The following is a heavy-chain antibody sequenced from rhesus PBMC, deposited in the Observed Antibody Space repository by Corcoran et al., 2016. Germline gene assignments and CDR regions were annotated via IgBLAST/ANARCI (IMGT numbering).Heavy chain of an antibody. CDR1: GFTFSSYG. CDR2: IRSGGST. J-gene: IGHJ4*01. Sequence: QLGESGGGLAKPGGSLRLSCADSGFTFSSYGMHWVRQAPGKGLEWVSGIRSGGSTYYADSVKGRFTISRDNPKNTLSLQMNSLRAEDKAVYYCAKDLDYCSSSYCSSHYWGQGALVTVSS. CDR3: AKDLDYCSSSYCSSHY. V-gene: IGHV3-103*01. D-gene: IGHD2-15*01.